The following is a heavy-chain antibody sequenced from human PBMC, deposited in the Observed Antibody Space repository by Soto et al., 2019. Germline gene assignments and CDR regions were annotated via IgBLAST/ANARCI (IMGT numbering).Heavy chain of an antibody. V-gene: IGHV3-74*01. CDR3: ARDKVLVLDY. J-gene: IGHJ4*02. CDR1: GFTFSDYY. Sequence: GGSLRLSCAASGFTFSDYYMSWIRQAPGKGLEWVSRINSDGSSTSYADSVKGRFTISRDNAKNTLYLQMNSLRAEDTAVYYCARDKVLVLDYWGQGTLVTVSS. CDR2: INSDGSST. D-gene: IGHD6-13*01.